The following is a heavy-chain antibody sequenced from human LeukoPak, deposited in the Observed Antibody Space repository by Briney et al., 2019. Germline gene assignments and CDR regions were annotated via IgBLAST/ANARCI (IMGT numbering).Heavy chain of an antibody. Sequence: GGSLGLSCAASGFTFSSYSMNWVRQAPGKGLEWVSSISSSSSYIYYADSVKGRFTISRDNAKNSLYLQMNSLRAEDTAVYYCARVQRTTVTIYYYYYYGMDVWGKGTTVTVSS. D-gene: IGHD4-17*01. J-gene: IGHJ6*04. V-gene: IGHV3-21*01. CDR2: ISSSSSYI. CDR3: ARVQRTTVTIYYYYYYGMDV. CDR1: GFTFSSYS.